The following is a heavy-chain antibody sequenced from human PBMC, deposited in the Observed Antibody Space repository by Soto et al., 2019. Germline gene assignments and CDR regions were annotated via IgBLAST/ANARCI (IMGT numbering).Heavy chain of an antibody. CDR2: IIPIFGTA. CDR1: GGTFSSYA. Sequence: RASVKVSFKASGGTFSSYAISWVRQAPGQGLEWMGGIIPIFGTANYAQKFQGRVTITADESTSTAYMELSSLRSEDTAVYYCARDAATVTTSEGYYYGLDVWGQGTTVTVSS. D-gene: IGHD4-17*01. V-gene: IGHV1-69*13. J-gene: IGHJ6*02. CDR3: ARDAATVTTSEGYYYGLDV.